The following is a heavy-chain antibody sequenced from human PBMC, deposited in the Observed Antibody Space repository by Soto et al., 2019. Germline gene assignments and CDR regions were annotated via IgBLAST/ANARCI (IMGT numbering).Heavy chain of an antibody. J-gene: IGHJ6*02. CDR1: GYTFTSYG. Sequence: QVQLVQSGAEVKKPGASVKVSCKASGYTFTSYGISWVRQAPGQGLEWMGWISAYNGNTNYAQKLQGRVTMTTDTSTSTAYMELRSLRSDDTAVYYCARAPSYYYDSSAPWGWYYGMDVWGQGTTVTVSS. CDR3: ARAPSYYYDSSAPWGWYYGMDV. D-gene: IGHD3-22*01. CDR2: ISAYNGNT. V-gene: IGHV1-18*01.